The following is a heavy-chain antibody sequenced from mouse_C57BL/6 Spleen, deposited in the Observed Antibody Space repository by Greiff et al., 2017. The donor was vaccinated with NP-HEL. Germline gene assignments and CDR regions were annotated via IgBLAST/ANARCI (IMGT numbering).Heavy chain of an antibody. D-gene: IGHD1-1*01. CDR1: GFTFTDYY. J-gene: IGHJ2*01. CDR3: ARYTTTVVTGFDY. CDR2: IRNKANGYTT. Sequence: EVKVVESGGGLVQPGGSLSLSCAASGFTFTDYYMSWVRQPPGKALEWLGFIRNKANGYTTEYSASVKGRFTISRDNSQSILYLQMNALRAEDSATDYCARYTTTVVTGFDYWGKGTTLTVSS. V-gene: IGHV7-3*01.